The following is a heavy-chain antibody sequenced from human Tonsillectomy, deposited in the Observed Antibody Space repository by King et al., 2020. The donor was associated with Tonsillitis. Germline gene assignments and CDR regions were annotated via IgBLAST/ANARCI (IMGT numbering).Heavy chain of an antibody. J-gene: IGHJ3*02. CDR2: IGYDGRDK. CDR3: AREGIDAFDI. CDR1: GFTFSRYG. V-gene: IGHV3-30*02. Sequence: QLVQSGGGVVQPGGSPRLSCAASGFTFSRYGMHWVRQAPGKGLEWVAFIGYDGRDKYYADSVKGRFTISRDNSKNTLYLQMNSLRAEDTDVYYCAREGIDAFDIWGQGTMVTVSS. D-gene: IGHD3-10*01.